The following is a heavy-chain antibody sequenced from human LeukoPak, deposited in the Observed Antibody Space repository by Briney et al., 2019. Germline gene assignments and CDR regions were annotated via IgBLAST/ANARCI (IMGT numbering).Heavy chain of an antibody. Sequence: CGPTLVNPTQTLTLTCTFSGFSLSTSAMCVNWIRQPPGKALEWLARIDLDNDKYYSTSLKTRLPISKDNSKNQVVLTMTNLDPVDTATYYCARVLSPQAAFDIWGRGTLVTVSS. CDR3: ARVLSPQAAFDI. CDR2: IDLDNDK. J-gene: IGHJ3*02. CDR1: GFSLSTSAMC. V-gene: IGHV2-70*11.